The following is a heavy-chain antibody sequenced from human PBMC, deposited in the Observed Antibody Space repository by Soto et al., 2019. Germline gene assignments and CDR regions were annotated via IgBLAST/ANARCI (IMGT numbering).Heavy chain of an antibody. CDR2: IYYSGST. V-gene: IGHV4-31*03. D-gene: IGHD3-22*01. Sequence: SETLSLTCTVSGGSINSGGYYWSWIRQHPGKGLEWIGYIYYSGSTYFNPSLKSRVTISGDTSKNHFSLKLSSVTAADTAVYYCARVPSSGYYRIDYWGQGTLVTVSS. J-gene: IGHJ4*02. CDR1: GGSINSGGYY. CDR3: ARVPSSGYYRIDY.